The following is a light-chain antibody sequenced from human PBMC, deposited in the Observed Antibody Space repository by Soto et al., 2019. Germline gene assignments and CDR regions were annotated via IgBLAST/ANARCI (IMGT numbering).Light chain of an antibody. CDR3: QQYGSSSWT. CDR1: QSVSSN. V-gene: IGKV3-20*01. Sequence: EIVLTQSPGTLSLSPGERATLSCRASQSVSSNLAWYQQKPGQAPRLLIYGASSRATGIPDRFSGSGSGTDFTLTISRLEPEDFAVYYCQQYGSSSWTFGQGTRLEIK. CDR2: GAS. J-gene: IGKJ5*01.